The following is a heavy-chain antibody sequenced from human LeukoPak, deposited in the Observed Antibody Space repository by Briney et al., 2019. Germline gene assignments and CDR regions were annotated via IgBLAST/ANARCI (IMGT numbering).Heavy chain of an antibody. CDR2: ISSSSSYI. J-gene: IGHJ3*02. Sequence: GGSLRLFCAASGFTFSSYSMNWVRQAPGKGLEWVSSISSSSSYIYYADSVKGRFTISRDNAKNSLYLQMNSLRAEDTAVYYCARDKAGGVTYAFDIWGQGTMVTVSS. D-gene: IGHD4-11*01. V-gene: IGHV3-21*01. CDR3: ARDKAGGVTYAFDI. CDR1: GFTFSSYS.